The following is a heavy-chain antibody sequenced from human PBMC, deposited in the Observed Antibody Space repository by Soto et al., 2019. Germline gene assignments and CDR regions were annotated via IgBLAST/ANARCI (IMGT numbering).Heavy chain of an antibody. Sequence: GGSLRLSCAASGSIFSTQSMNWVRQAPGKGLEWVSYISSGSSTIYYADSVRGRFTISRDNAKNSLYLQMNSLRDEDTAVYYCARGYCSGSSCYSASDYWGQGTQVTVSS. J-gene: IGHJ4*02. CDR2: ISSGSSTI. CDR3: ARGYCSGSSCYSASDY. D-gene: IGHD2-15*01. CDR1: GSIFSTQS. V-gene: IGHV3-48*02.